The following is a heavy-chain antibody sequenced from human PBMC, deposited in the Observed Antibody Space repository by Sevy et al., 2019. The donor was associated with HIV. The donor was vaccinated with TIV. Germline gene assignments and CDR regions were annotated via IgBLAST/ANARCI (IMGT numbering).Heavy chain of an antibody. CDR2: ISHSGRT. CDR3: ARSANLLKSSSWYFSALHSYYYDMDV. Sequence: SETLSLTCAVYGGSFRDYLWTWIRQPPGKGLEWIGEISHSGRTNYHPSLQSRVTISVDMSRNQFSLRLKAVTAADTAIYYCARSANLLKSSSWYFSALHSYYYDMDVWGQGTTVTVSS. CDR1: GGSFRDYL. V-gene: IGHV4-34*01. J-gene: IGHJ6*02. D-gene: IGHD6-13*01.